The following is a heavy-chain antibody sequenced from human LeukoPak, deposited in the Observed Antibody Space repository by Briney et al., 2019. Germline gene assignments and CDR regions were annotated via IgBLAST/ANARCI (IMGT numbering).Heavy chain of an antibody. D-gene: IGHD6-19*01. CDR3: AKDKSSGWSYFDY. J-gene: IGHJ4*02. Sequence: PGGSLRLSCVASGFIFSNYAMSWVRQSPGRGLEWVSAISGGGGSTFYADSVKGRFTISRDNSRNTLYLQMNSLRAEDTAVYYCAKDKSSGWSYFDYWGQGTLVTVSS. CDR1: GFIFSNYA. CDR2: ISGGGGST. V-gene: IGHV3-23*01.